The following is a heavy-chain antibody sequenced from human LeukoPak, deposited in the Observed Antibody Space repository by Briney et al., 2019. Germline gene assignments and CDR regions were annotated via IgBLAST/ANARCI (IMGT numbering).Heavy chain of an antibody. J-gene: IGHJ3*02. D-gene: IGHD3-22*01. Sequence: GGSLRLSCAASGFTFSSYAMHWVRQAPGKGLEYVSAISSNGGSTYYANSVKGRFTISRDNSKNTLYLQMGSLRAEDMAVYYCARGLFLSGYLDAFDIWGQGTVVTVSS. CDR1: GFTFSSYA. CDR2: ISSNGGST. CDR3: ARGLFLSGYLDAFDI. V-gene: IGHV3-64*01.